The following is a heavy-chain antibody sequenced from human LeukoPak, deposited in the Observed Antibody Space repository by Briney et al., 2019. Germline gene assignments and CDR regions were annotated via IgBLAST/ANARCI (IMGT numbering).Heavy chain of an antibody. CDR3: AKSKRALDAFDI. CDR1: GGSISSSNW. Sequence: PSETLSLTCAVSGGSISSSNWWSWVRQPPGKGLEWIGEIYHSGSTNYNPFLKSRVTISVDKSKNQFSLKLSSVTAADTAVYYCAKSKRALDAFDIWGQGTMVTVSS. J-gene: IGHJ3*02. CDR2: IYHSGST. V-gene: IGHV4-4*02.